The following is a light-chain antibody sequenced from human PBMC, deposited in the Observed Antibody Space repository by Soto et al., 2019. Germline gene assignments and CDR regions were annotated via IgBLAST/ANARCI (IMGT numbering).Light chain of an antibody. J-gene: IGKJ3*01. V-gene: IGKV1-8*01. CDR3: QQYYSYPLT. CDR1: QGISSY. Sequence: AIGVTQSTSSFSASTGDRVTITCRASQGISSYLAWYQQKPGKAPKLLIYAASTLQSGVPSRFGGSGSGTDFTLTISCLQSEDFATYYCQQYYSYPLTFGHGTKVDI. CDR2: AAS.